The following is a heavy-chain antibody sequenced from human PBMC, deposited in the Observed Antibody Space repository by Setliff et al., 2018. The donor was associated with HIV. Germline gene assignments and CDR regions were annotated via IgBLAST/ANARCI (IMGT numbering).Heavy chain of an antibody. CDR3: ARGGAHYYGSGSYYNWFDP. J-gene: IGHJ5*02. CDR1: GGSFSGYY. D-gene: IGHD3-10*01. V-gene: IGHV4-34*11. Sequence: SETLSLTCAVYGGSFSGYYWGWIRQPPGKGLEWIGNIYYSGSTYYNPSLKSRVTISVDTSKNQFSLKLSSVTAADTAMYYCARGGAHYYGSGSYYNWFDPWGQGTLVTVSS. CDR2: IYYSGST.